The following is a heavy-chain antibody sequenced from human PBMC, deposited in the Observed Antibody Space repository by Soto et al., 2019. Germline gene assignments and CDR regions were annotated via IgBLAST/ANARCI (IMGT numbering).Heavy chain of an antibody. CDR3: AKVGVVVGNQIYYYYGMDV. Sequence: QVQLQQSGAEVKKPGSSVKVSCKASGGIFSSFSLNWVRQAPGQGLEWMGGIIPVHGTTSYAQKFQGRVTITADESTFTAYMDLDSLTSDDTAVYYCAKVGVVVGNQIYYYYGMDVWGQGTTVTVSS. V-gene: IGHV1-69*01. J-gene: IGHJ6*02. CDR2: IIPVHGTT. D-gene: IGHD3-22*01. CDR1: GGIFSSFS.